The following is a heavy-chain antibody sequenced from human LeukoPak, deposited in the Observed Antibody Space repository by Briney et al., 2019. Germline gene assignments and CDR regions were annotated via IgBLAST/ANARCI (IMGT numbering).Heavy chain of an antibody. CDR1: GGSISSYY. V-gene: IGHV4-59*01. CDR2: IYYSGST. Sequence: SETLSLTCTVSGGSISSYYWSWIWQPPGKGLEWIGYIYYSGSTNYNPSLKSRVTISVDTSKNQFSLKLSSVTAADTAVYYCARGSRDFDYWGQGTLVTVSS. J-gene: IGHJ4*02. CDR3: ARGSRDFDY.